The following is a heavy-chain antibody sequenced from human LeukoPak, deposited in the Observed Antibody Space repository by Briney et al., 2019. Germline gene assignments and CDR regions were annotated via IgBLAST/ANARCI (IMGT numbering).Heavy chain of an antibody. J-gene: IGHJ6*02. CDR3: ARDPTLGYCSGGSCYPIPYGMDV. Sequence: AGGSLRLSCAASGFTLDDYGMRWVPRAPGKGLEWVSGINWYGGSTGYAHCVKGPFTISRDNDKNSLYLQMNSLRAEDTALYHCARDPTLGYCSGGSCYPIPYGMDVWGQGTTVTVSS. D-gene: IGHD2-15*01. CDR2: INWYGGST. V-gene: IGHV3-20*01. CDR1: GFTLDDYG.